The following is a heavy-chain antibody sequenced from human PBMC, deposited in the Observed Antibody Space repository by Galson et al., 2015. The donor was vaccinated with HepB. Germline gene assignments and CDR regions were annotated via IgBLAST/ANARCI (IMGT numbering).Heavy chain of an antibody. CDR1: GFIFRDYA. CDR2: IKSNPSGGTI. J-gene: IGHJ4*02. D-gene: IGHD6-19*01. Sequence: SLRLSCAASGFIFRDYAMSWVRQAPGKGLEWVSLIKSNPSGGTIEYAASVKGRFTISRDDSRSIVYLQMDSLKTEDTAMYYCTRWTSSGRSEFDHWGQGTLVTVSS. CDR3: TRWTSSGRSEFDH. V-gene: IGHV3-49*04.